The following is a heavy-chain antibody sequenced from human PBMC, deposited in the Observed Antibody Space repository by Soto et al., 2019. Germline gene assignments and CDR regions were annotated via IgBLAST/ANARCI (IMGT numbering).Heavy chain of an antibody. V-gene: IGHV3-23*01. D-gene: IGHD3-16*02. CDR3: AKSRVFIGAIVTLLDS. CDR1: GFTFSSYA. CDR2: IRNNGDTA. Sequence: EVQLLESGGGLVQPGGSLTLSCATSGFTFSSYAMVWVRQAAEKGLEWVASIRNNGDTAYYADSVKGRFTISRGNSENTLYLQMNGLRADDTALYFCAKSRVFIGAIVTLLDSWGQGTQFTVSS. J-gene: IGHJ4*02.